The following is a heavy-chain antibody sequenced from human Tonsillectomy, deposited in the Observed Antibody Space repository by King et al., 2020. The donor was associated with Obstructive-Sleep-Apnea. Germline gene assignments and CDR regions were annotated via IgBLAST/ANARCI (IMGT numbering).Heavy chain of an antibody. V-gene: IGHV1-18*01. CDR2: ISAYNGNT. CDR3: ARGDYDSSGYSVRVYYFDY. D-gene: IGHD3-22*01. Sequence: QLVQSGAEVKKPGASGKVSFKASGYTFTSYCISWVRQAPGQGLEWMGWISAYNGNTNYAQKRQGRVTMTTDTPTSTAYMELRSLRSDDTAVYYCARGDYDSSGYSVRVYYFDYWGQGTLVTVSS. J-gene: IGHJ4*02. CDR1: GYTFTSYC.